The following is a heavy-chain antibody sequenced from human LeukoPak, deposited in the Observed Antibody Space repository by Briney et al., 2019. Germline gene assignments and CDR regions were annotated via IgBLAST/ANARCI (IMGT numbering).Heavy chain of an antibody. CDR1: GGSISNYY. CDR3: ARGDGYNWEYFFDY. CDR2: MTYSGNT. V-gene: IGHV4-59*01. Sequence: SETLSLTGTVSGGSISNYYWSWIRQPPGNGLEWIGYMTYSGNTNYNPSLKRRVTISLDTAKNQFSLKLTSVTAADTALYYCARGDGYNWEYFFDYWGQGTLVTVSS. D-gene: IGHD5-24*01. J-gene: IGHJ4*02.